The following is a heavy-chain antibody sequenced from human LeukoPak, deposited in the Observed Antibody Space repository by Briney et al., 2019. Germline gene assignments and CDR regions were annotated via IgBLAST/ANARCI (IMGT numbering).Heavy chain of an antibody. J-gene: IGHJ6*02. V-gene: IGHV1-2*06. CDR2: INPNSGGT. CDR3: ARDYYYGMDV. CDR1: GYTFTGYY. Sequence: ASVKVSFKASGYTFTGYYMHWVRQAPGQGLEWMGRINPNSGGTNYAQKFQGRVTMTRDTSISTAYMELSRLRSDDTAAYYYARDYYYGMDVWGQGTTVTVSS.